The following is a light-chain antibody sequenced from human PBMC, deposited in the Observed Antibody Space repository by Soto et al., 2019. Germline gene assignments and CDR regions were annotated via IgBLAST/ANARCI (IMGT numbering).Light chain of an antibody. CDR2: KAS. CDR3: QHYNSYPLT. CDR1: QSISSC. V-gene: IGKV1-5*03. J-gene: IGKJ4*01. Sequence: DIQMTQSPSTLSASVGDRVTITCRASQSISSCLAWYQQKPGKAPKLLIYKASTLEGGVPSRFSGSASGTDFTLIISSLQPDDFATYYCQHYNSYPLTFGGGTQLEIK.